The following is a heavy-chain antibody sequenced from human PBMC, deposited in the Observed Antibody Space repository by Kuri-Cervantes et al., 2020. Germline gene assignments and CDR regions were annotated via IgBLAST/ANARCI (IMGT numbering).Heavy chain of an antibody. CDR2: IWYDGSNK. V-gene: IGHV3-33*01. CDR1: GFTFSSYG. D-gene: IGHD4-17*01. CDR3: AREDDYGDYVGAFDY. Sequence: LSLTCAASGFTFSSYGMHWVRQAPGKGLEWVAVIWYDGSNKYYADSVKGRFTISRDNSKNTLYLQMNSLRAEDTAVYYCAREDDYGDYVGAFDYWGQGTLVTVSS. J-gene: IGHJ4*02.